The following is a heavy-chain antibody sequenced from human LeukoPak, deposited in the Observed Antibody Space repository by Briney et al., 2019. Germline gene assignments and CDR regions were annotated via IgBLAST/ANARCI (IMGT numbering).Heavy chain of an antibody. V-gene: IGHV1-2*02. J-gene: IGHJ3*02. D-gene: IGHD3-22*01. CDR3: AREYYYDSSGYFPNQDAFDI. CDR1: GYKFTDYY. Sequence: ASVKVSCKASGYKFTDYYVHWLRQAPGQGLEWMGWINPISGGTVYAEKFQGRVTMTRDTSISTAYMELSRLRSDDTAVYYCAREYYYDSSGYFPNQDAFDIWGQGTMVTVSS. CDR2: INPISGGT.